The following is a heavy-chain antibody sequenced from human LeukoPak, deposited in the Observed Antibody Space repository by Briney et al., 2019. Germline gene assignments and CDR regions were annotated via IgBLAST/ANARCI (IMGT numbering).Heavy chain of an antibody. Sequence: PGGSLRLSFTASGFTFSSYWMSWVRQAPGKGLEWVGRIKSKTDGGTTDYAAPVKGRFTISRDDSKNTLYLQMNSLKTEDTAVYYCTTGESGWEGFDYWGQGTLVTVSS. CDR2: IKSKTDGGTT. V-gene: IGHV3-15*01. J-gene: IGHJ4*02. CDR3: TTGESGWEGFDY. CDR1: GFTFSSYW. D-gene: IGHD6-19*01.